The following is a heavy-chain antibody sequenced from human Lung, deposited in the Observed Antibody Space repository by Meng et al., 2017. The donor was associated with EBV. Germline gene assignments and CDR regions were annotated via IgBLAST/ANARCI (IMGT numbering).Heavy chain of an antibody. V-gene: IGHV6-1*01. Sequence: QAVPGRVKSSASLPACYSIPGDSISNKRYSCNRISQSPSRGLEWLGRTYCRSKSYNDYTVSVKTPITVSPDTSKGYFSLPLNSVTPEDTPAHCCVYLCDLPPLCWGQGTLVTVSS. J-gene: IGHJ4*02. D-gene: IGHD2-21*02. CDR3: VYLCDLPPLC. CDR1: GDSISNKRYS. CDR2: TYCRSKSYN.